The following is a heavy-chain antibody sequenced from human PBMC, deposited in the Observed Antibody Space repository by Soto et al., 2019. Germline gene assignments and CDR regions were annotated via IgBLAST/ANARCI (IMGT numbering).Heavy chain of an antibody. CDR3: ARRDRDGYNYLVGADNWFDP. CDR2: IYYSGST. CDR1: GGSISSSSYY. D-gene: IGHD5-12*01. V-gene: IGHV4-39*01. J-gene: IGHJ5*02. Sequence: SETLSLTCTVSGGSISSSSYYWGWIRQPPGKGLEWIGSIYYSGSTYYNPSLKSRVTISVDTSKNQFSLKLSSVTAADTAVYYCARRDRDGYNYLVGADNWFDPWGQGTLVTVSS.